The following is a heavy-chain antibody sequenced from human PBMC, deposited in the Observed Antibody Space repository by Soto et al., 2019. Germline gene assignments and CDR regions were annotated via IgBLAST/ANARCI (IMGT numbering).Heavy chain of an antibody. CDR3: ARSGVPIVVVPAGHGLDY. CDR2: IIPIFGTA. CDR1: GGTFSSYA. D-gene: IGHD2-2*01. Sequence: QVQLVQSGAEVKKPGSSVKVSCKASGGTFSSYAISWVRQAPGQGLEWMGGIIPIFGTANYAQKFQGRVTSTADESTSTAYMELSSLRSEDTAVYYCARSGVPIVVVPAGHGLDYWGQGTLVTVSS. J-gene: IGHJ4*02. V-gene: IGHV1-69*01.